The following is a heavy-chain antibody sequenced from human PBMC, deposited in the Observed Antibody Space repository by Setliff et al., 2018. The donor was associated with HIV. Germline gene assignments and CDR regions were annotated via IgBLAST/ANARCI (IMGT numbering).Heavy chain of an antibody. CDR3: ARDPYDTSENPYDP. J-gene: IGHJ5*02. V-gene: IGHV1-18*04. D-gene: IGHD3-16*01. CDR1: GYTFTNYG. Sequence: ASVKVSCKASGYTFTNYGISWVRQAPGQGLEWMGWISLYNGNTKYAQKVQGRVTMTRDTSMSTAYMELNRLTFDDTAVYYCARDPYDTSENPYDPWGQGTLVTVSS. CDR2: ISLYNGNT.